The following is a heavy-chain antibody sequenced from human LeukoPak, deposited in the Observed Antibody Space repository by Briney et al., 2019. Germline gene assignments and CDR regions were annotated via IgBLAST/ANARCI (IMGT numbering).Heavy chain of an antibody. CDR3: ASGWSGYYNYYYYMDV. V-gene: IGHV3-11*04. D-gene: IGHD3-3*01. J-gene: IGHJ6*03. Sequence: GGSLRLSCAASGFTFSDYYMSWIRQAPGKGLEWVSYISSSGSTIYYADSVKSRFTISRDNAKNSLYLQMNSLRAEDTAVYYCASGWSGYYNYYYYMDVWGKGTTVTVSS. CDR2: ISSSGSTI. CDR1: GFTFSDYY.